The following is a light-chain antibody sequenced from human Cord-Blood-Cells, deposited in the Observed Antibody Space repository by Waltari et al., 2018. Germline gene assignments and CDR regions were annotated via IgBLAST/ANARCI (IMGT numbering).Light chain of an antibody. Sequence: QSALTQPASVSGSPGQSITISCTGTSSDVGSYNLVSWYHQHPGKAPKLMIYEGSKRPSGVSNRFSGSKAGNTASRTISGRQAEDEADYYCCSYAGSSTLVFGGGTKLTVL. CDR2: EGS. J-gene: IGLJ3*02. CDR1: SSDVGSYNL. V-gene: IGLV2-23*01. CDR3: CSYAGSSTLV.